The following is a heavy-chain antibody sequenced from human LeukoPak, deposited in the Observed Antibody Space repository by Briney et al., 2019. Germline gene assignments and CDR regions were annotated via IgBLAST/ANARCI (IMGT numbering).Heavy chain of an antibody. CDR3: ARRSHGDWFYFDL. D-gene: IGHD3/OR15-3a*01. J-gene: IGHJ2*01. CDR1: GGSISPYY. CDR2: IYYDGSP. V-gene: IGHV4-59*01. Sequence: PSETLSLTCSVSGGSISPYYWNWVRPAPGKGLDWIGYIYYDGSPNYNPSLKSRVTISLDTPKNQFSLMLSSVTAADTAVYYCARRSHGDWFYFDLWGRGTLVTVSS.